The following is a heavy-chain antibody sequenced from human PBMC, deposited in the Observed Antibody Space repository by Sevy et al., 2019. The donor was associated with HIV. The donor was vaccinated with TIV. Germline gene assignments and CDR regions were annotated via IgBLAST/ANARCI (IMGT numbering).Heavy chain of an antibody. CDR3: ASGSGYSGYDLDY. CDR1: GFTFSSYS. Sequence: GGSLRLSCAASGFTFSSYSMNWVRQAPGKGLEWVSSISSSSSYIYYADSVKGRFTISRDNAKNSLYLQMNSLRAEDTAVYYCASGSGYSGYDLDYLGQGTLVTV. V-gene: IGHV3-21*01. D-gene: IGHD5-12*01. J-gene: IGHJ4*02. CDR2: ISSSSSYI.